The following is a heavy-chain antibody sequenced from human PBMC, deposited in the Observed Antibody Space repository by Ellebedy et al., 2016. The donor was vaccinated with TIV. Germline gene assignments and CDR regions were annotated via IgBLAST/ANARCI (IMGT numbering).Heavy chain of an antibody. D-gene: IGHD6-19*01. Sequence: SETLSLTCAVYGGSFSGYHWSWVRQPPGKGLEWIGDVSQSGRTSYHPSLKSRVTLSEDTSKNQFSLRLTSMTAADKAVYYCAEGRSGWYYFDYWGQGTLVTVSS. J-gene: IGHJ4*02. CDR2: VSQSGRT. V-gene: IGHV4-34*01. CDR3: AEGRSGWYYFDY. CDR1: GGSFSGYH.